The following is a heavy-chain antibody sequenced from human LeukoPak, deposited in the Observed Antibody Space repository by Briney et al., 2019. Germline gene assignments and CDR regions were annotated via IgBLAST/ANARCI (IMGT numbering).Heavy chain of an antibody. CDR1: GGSISSYY. D-gene: IGHD1-26*01. V-gene: IGHV4-4*07. Sequence: SETLSLTCTVSGGSISSYYWSWIRQPAGKGLEWIGRIYTSGSTNYNPSLKSRDTMSVDTSKNQFSLKLSSVTAADTAVYYCARDRLTGELRKNWFDPWGQGTLVTVSS. J-gene: IGHJ5*02. CDR2: IYTSGST. CDR3: ARDRLTGELRKNWFDP.